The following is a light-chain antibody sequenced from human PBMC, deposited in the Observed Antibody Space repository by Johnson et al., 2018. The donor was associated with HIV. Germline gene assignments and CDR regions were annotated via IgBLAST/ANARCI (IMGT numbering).Light chain of an antibody. CDR3: YSTDNSGNHRGL. V-gene: IGLV3-10*01. CDR2: EDN. CDR1: ALPKKF. Sequence: VLTQPPSVSVSPGQAARITCSGDALPKKFAYWFQQKSGQAPVLVIDEDNKRPSGIPERFSGSSSGTMATLTLSGAQMEDEADYFCYSTDNSGNHRGLFGTGTKVTVL. J-gene: IGLJ1*01.